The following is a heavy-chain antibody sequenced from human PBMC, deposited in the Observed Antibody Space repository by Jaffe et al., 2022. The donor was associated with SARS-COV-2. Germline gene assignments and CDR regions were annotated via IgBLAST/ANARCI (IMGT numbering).Heavy chain of an antibody. CDR2: IYYSGST. V-gene: IGHV4-59*01. Sequence: QVQLQESGPGLVKPSETLSLTCTVSGGLISSYYWNWIRQPPGKGLEWIGYIYYSGSTNYNPSLKSRVTISVDTSKNQFSLKLSSVTAADTAVYYCAVQGPTTRTDTFDIWGQGTMVTVSS. D-gene: IGHD4-17*01. CDR1: GGLISSYY. J-gene: IGHJ3*02. CDR3: AVQGPTTRTDTFDI.